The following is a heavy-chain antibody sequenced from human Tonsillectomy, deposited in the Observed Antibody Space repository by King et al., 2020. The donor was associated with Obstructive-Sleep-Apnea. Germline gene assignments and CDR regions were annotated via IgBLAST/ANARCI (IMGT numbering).Heavy chain of an antibody. CDR3: ARAYKSGWYYMPY. J-gene: IGHJ4*02. CDR1: GYTFTDYF. Sequence: QLVQSGAEVKKSGASVKVSCKASGYTFTDYFFHWVRQAPGQGLEWMGWINPNTGGTHYAQKFQGWVTMTRDTSITTVYMELSRLRSDDTAIYYCARAYKSGWYYMPYWGQGTLVTVSS. V-gene: IGHV1-2*04. D-gene: IGHD6-19*01. CDR2: INPNTGGT.